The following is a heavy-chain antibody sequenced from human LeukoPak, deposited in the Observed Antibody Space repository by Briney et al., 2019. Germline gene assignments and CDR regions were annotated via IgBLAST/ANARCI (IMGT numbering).Heavy chain of an antibody. CDR1: GGSISSGGYY. CDR2: IYYSGST. D-gene: IGHD3-22*01. V-gene: IGHV4-31*03. CDR3: ARRAYYYDSSGYFICYYFDY. Sequence: PSQTLSLTCTVSGGSISSGGYYWCWIRQHPGKGLEWIGYIYYSGSTYYNPSLKSRVTISVDTSKNQFSLKLSSVTAADTAVYYCARRAYYYDSSGYFICYYFDYWGQGTLVTVSS. J-gene: IGHJ4*02.